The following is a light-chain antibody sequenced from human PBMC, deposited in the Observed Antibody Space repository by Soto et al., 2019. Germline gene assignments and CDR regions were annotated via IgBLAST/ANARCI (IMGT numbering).Light chain of an antibody. Sequence: SYELTQPPSVSVSPGQTTRITCSGDALPKQYAYWYQQKPGQAPVLVIYKDSERPSGIPERFSGSSSGTTVTLTISGVQAEDDVDYYCQSADSSGTYVVFGGGTKPTVL. CDR1: ALPKQY. CDR2: KDS. J-gene: IGLJ2*01. CDR3: QSADSSGTYVV. V-gene: IGLV3-25*03.